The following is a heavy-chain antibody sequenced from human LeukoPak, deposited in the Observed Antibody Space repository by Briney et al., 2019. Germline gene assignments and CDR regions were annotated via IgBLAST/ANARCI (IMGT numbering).Heavy chain of an antibody. CDR1: GYTFTGYY. V-gene: IGHV1-69*13. D-gene: IGHD6-19*01. J-gene: IGHJ6*03. CDR2: IIPIFGTA. CDR3: AKAVADPNSYYYYYMDV. Sequence: SVKVSCKASGYTFTGYYMHWVRQAPGQGLEWMGGIIPIFGTANYAQKFQGRVTITADESTSTAYMELSSLRSEDTAVYYCAKAVADPNSYYYYYMDVWGKGTTVTISS.